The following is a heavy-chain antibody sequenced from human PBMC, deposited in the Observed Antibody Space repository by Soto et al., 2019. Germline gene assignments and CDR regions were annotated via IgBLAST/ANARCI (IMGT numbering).Heavy chain of an antibody. D-gene: IGHD3-10*01. CDR3: ARVGPKSGVWYFDL. CDR1: GFTFSSYW. CDR2: IKQDGSEK. Sequence: GGSLRLSCAASGFTFSSYWMSWVRQAPGKGLEWVANIKQDGSEKYYVDSVKGRFTISRDNAKNSLYLQMNSLRAEDTAVYYCARVGPKSGVWYFDLWGRGTLVTVSS. V-gene: IGHV3-7*05. J-gene: IGHJ2*01.